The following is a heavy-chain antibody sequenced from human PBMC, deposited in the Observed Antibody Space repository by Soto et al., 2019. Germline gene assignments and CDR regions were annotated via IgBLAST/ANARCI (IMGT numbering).Heavy chain of an antibody. CDR1: GFTFSSYG. CDR2: ISYDGSNK. J-gene: IGHJ4*02. V-gene: IGHV3-30*18. CDR3: AKPLYRSGWEGFDY. Sequence: GGSLRLSCAASGFTFSSYGMHWVRQAPGKGLEWVAVISYDGSNKYYADSVKGRFTISRDNSKNTLYLQMDSLRAEDTAVYYCAKPLYRSGWEGFDYWGQGTMVTVSS. D-gene: IGHD6-19*01.